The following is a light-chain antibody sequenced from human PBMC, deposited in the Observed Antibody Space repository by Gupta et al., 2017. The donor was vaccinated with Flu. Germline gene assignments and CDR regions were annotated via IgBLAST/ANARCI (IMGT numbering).Light chain of an antibody. Sequence: RDVGFYNSVSWYRQLPGKAPQLIIYDVSIRPSGVSNRFSGSKSGNTASLTISGLQAEDEADFYCNSFTTSNTLYVFGTGTKVSVL. V-gene: IGLV2-14*03. CDR3: NSFTTSNTLYV. J-gene: IGLJ1*01. CDR1: RDVGFYNS. CDR2: DVS.